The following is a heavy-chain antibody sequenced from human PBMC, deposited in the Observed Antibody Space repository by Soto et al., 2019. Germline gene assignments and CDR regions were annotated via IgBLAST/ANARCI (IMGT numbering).Heavy chain of an antibody. J-gene: IGHJ5*02. Sequence: PSETLSLTCTVSGGSISSYYWSWIRQPPGKGLEWIGYIYYSGSTNYNPSLKSRVTISVDTSKNQFSLKLSSVTAADTAVYYCASTGYSSGWYVGWFDPWGQGALVTVSS. CDR1: GGSISSYY. V-gene: IGHV4-59*01. D-gene: IGHD6-19*01. CDR3: ASTGYSSGWYVGWFDP. CDR2: IYYSGST.